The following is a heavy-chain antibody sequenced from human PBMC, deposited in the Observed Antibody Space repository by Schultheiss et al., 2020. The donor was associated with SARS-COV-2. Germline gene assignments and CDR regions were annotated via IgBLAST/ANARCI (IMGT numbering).Heavy chain of an antibody. Sequence: GGSLRLSCKGSGYSFTSYWIGWVRQMPGKGLEWMGRIDPSDSYTNYSPSFQGQVTISADKSISTAYLQWSSLKASDTAMYYCARQDDTAMGDYWGQGTLVTVSS. J-gene: IGHJ4*02. CDR1: GYSFTSYW. V-gene: IGHV5-10-1*04. CDR3: ARQDDTAMGDY. D-gene: IGHD5-18*01. CDR2: IDPSDSYT.